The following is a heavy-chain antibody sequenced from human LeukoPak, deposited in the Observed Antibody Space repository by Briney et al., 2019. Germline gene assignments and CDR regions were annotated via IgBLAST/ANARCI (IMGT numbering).Heavy chain of an antibody. CDR1: GYSISSGYD. Sequence: PSETLSLTCTVSGYSISSGYDWGWIRQPPGKGLEWIGSIYHSGSTYDNPSLKSRATISLDTSKNQFSLNLTSVTAADTAVYYCARFTPQGYGWGGYNRFDPWGQGTLVTVSS. V-gene: IGHV4-38-2*02. D-gene: IGHD3-16*01. CDR3: ARFTPQGYGWGGYNRFDP. CDR2: IYHSGST. J-gene: IGHJ5*02.